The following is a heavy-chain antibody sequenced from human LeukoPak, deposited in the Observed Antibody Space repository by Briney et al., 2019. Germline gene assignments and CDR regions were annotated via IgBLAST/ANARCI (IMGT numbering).Heavy chain of an antibody. Sequence: GGSLRLSCAASGFTFSNYAMHWVRQAPGKGLEWVATTSFDVSNKYYADSVKGRLTISRDSSKNTLYLQMNSLRTEDTAVYSCARGYCTSTSCYNDYWGQGTLVTVSS. CDR1: GFTFSNYA. CDR2: TSFDVSNK. J-gene: IGHJ4*02. V-gene: IGHV3-30*04. D-gene: IGHD2-2*02. CDR3: ARGYCTSTSCYNDY.